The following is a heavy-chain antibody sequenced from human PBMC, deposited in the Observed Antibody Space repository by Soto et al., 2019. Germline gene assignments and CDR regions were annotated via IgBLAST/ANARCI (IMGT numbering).Heavy chain of an antibody. CDR2: IYSGGTT. D-gene: IGHD4-4*01. J-gene: IGHJ4*02. CDR3: ARNGWGMATVGM. CDR1: GFTVSNNY. V-gene: IGHV3-53*01. Sequence: EVQLVESGGGLVQPGGSLRLSCAASGFTVSNNYMIWFRLPPGKGLEWVSLIYSGGTTYYADSVKGRFTISRDNSKNTLYLQMNILSVEDTAVYYCARNGWGMATVGMWGPGTLVTVSS.